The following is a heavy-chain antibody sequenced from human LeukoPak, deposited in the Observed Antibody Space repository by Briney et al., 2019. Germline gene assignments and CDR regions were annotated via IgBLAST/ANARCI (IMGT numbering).Heavy chain of an antibody. CDR3: ARDYYDSSGYYSNWFDP. J-gene: IGHJ5*02. CDR1: GYTFTSYA. D-gene: IGHD3-22*01. CDR2: INTNTGNP. V-gene: IGHV7-4-1*02. Sequence: ASVKVSCKASGYTFTSYAMNWVRQAPGQGLEWMGWINTNTGNPTYAQGFTGRFVFSLDTSVSTAYLQISSLKAEDTAVYYCARDYYDSSGYYSNWFDPWGQGTLVTVSS.